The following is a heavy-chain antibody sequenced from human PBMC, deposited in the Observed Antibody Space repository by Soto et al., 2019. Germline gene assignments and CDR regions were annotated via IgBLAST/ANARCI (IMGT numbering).Heavy chain of an antibody. Sequence: GASVKVSCKASGYTFTSYGISWVRQAPGQGLEWMGWISPYNGNTNYAQTLQGRVTMTTDTSTSTAYMELRSLRSDDTAVYYCARMHCSSTSCYWNDYWGQGTLVTVSS. CDR2: ISPYNGNT. CDR1: GYTFTSYG. J-gene: IGHJ4*02. D-gene: IGHD2-2*01. V-gene: IGHV1-18*01. CDR3: ARMHCSSTSCYWNDY.